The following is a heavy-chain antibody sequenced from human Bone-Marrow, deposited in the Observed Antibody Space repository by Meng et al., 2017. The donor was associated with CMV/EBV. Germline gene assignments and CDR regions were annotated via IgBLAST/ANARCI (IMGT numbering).Heavy chain of an antibody. D-gene: IGHD1-26*01. CDR1: GFTFSSYS. CDR3: AKEIGTIVGAYFDY. CDR2: ISSSSSYI. J-gene: IGHJ4*02. Sequence: GESLKIPCAASGFTFSSYSMNWVRQAPGKGLEWVSSISSSSSYIYYADSVKGRFTISRDNSKNTLYLQMNSLRAEDTAVYYCAKEIGTIVGAYFDYWGQGTLVTVSS. V-gene: IGHV3-21*04.